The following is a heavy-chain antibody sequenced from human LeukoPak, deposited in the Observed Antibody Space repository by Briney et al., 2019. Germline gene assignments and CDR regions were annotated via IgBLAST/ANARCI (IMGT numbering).Heavy chain of an antibody. CDR1: GYTFTSYD. J-gene: IGHJ6*03. CDR2: MNPNSGNT. Sequence: ASVKVSCKASGYTFTSYDINWVRQATGQGLEWMGWMNPNSGNTGYAQKFQGRVTINRNTSISTAYMELSSLRSEDTAVYYCARGGYSSSWYGYYYYYYMDVWGKGTTVTVSS. CDR3: ARGGYSSSWYGYYYYYYMDV. D-gene: IGHD6-13*01. V-gene: IGHV1-8*03.